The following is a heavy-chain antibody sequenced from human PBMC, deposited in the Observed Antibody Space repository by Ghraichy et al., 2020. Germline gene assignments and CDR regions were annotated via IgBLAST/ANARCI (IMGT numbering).Heavy chain of an antibody. D-gene: IGHD2-15*01. V-gene: IGHV1-69*01. CDR1: GGTFSSYA. CDR2: IIPIFGTA. CDR3: ASADIVVVVADYYGMDV. J-gene: IGHJ6*02. Sequence: KVSCKASGGTFSSYAISWVRQAPGQGLEWMGGIIPIFGTANYAQKFQGRVTITADESTSTAYMELSSLRSEDTAVYYCASADIVVVVADYYGMDVWGQGTTVTVSS.